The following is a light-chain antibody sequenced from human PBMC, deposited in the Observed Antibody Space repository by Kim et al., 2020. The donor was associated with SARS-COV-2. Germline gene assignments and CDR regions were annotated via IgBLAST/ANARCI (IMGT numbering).Light chain of an antibody. Sequence: VGDRVNINGRESQGIRKYVAGYQQKPGKVPKLLIYAASTVQAGVPSRFSGSGSGTDFTLTISSLQPEDVATYYCQKYNSAPYNFGQGTKLEIK. CDR3: QKYNSAPYN. CDR1: QGIRKY. V-gene: IGKV1-27*01. J-gene: IGKJ2*01. CDR2: AAS.